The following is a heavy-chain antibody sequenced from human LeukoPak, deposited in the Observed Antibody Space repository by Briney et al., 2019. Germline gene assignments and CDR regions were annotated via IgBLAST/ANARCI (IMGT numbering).Heavy chain of an antibody. J-gene: IGHJ4*02. CDR1: GFTFSSYS. V-gene: IGHV3-21*01. CDR2: ISSSSSYI. Sequence: PGGSLRLSCAASGFTFSSYSMNWVRQAPGKGLEWVSSISSSSSYIYYADSLKGRFTISRDNAKNSLYLQMNSLRAEDTAVYYCARDGVFRSSAPDYWGQGTLVTVSS. D-gene: IGHD6-6*01. CDR3: ARDGVFRSSAPDY.